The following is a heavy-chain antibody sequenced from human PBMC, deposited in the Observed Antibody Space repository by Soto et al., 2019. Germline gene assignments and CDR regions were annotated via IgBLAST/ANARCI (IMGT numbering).Heavy chain of an antibody. V-gene: IGHV4-39*01. CDR3: ARHTPAISISDQ. D-gene: IGHD2-15*01. CDR1: GVSITSHY. CDR2: IYYSGST. J-gene: IGHJ4*02. Sequence: SETLSLTCTVSGVSITSHYWGWIRQPPGKGLEWIGSIYYSGSTYYNPSLKSRVTISVDTSKNPFSLKLSSVTAADTAVYYCARHTPAISISDQWGQGTLVTVSS.